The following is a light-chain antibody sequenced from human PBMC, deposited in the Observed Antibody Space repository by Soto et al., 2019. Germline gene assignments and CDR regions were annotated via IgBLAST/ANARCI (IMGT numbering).Light chain of an antibody. CDR1: SSDVGGYNY. J-gene: IGLJ1*01. Sequence: QSALTQPPSPSGSPGQSVTISCTGTSSDVGGYNYVSWYQQHPGKAPKLMIYEVSKRPSGVPDRFSGSKSGNTASLTVSGLQAEDEADYYCSSYAGSNNLGVFGTGTKLT. V-gene: IGLV2-8*01. CDR2: EVS. CDR3: SSYAGSNNLGV.